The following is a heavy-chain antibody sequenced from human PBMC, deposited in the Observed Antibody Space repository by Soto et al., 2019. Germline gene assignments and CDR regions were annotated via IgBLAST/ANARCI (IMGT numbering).Heavy chain of an antibody. J-gene: IGHJ6*04. CDR3: ARWDSTIVGVVTMACKIDV. V-gene: IGHV3-21*01. CDR2: IRSSSSDI. Sequence: EVQLGESGGGLVKPGGSRRLTCEASGFSFRSFTMNWGRQAAGKWLEWVSSIRSSSSDIKYADSIKGRFTISRDNAMKSLYLQMNSMRADDSAVYYCARWDSTIVGVVTMACKIDVWCKVTTFTVSS. D-gene: IGHD3-3*01. CDR1: GFSFRSFT.